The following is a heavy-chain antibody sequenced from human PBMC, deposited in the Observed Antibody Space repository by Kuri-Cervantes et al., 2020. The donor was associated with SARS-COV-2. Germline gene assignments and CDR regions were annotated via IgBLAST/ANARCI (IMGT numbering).Heavy chain of an antibody. J-gene: IGHJ2*01. CDR2: MNPNSGNT. D-gene: IGHD2-2*02. V-gene: IGHV1-8*02. Sequence: ASVKVSCKASGYTFTDYEINWVRQATGQGLEWMGWMNPNSGNTGYAQKFQGRVTMTRNTFISTAYMELSSLRSEDTAVYYCAREGVVPAAISPYWYFDLWGRGTLVTVSS. CDR3: AREGVVPAAISPYWYFDL. CDR1: GYTFTDYE.